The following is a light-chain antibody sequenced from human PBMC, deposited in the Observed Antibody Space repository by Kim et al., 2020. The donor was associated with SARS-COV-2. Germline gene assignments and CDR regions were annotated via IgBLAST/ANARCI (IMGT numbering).Light chain of an antibody. J-gene: IGKJ2*01. CDR2: RAS. V-gene: IGKV3-15*01. CDR3: QQYNDWPQWI. CDR1: QSVSSD. Sequence: EIVMTQSPATLSVSPGERATLSCRASQSVSSDLAWYQQKPGQAPRLLIYRASTRATGIPARFSGSGSGTEFTLTISSLQSEDFAVYYCQQYNDWPQWILGQGTKLEI.